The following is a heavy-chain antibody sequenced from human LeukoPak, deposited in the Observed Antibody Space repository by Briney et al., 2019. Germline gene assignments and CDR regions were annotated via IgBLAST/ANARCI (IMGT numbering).Heavy chain of an antibody. D-gene: IGHD2-15*01. CDR3: ALYCSGGNCYSIGGAFDI. J-gene: IGHJ3*02. CDR2: INSDESST. Sequence: SGGSLRLSCAASGFTFSSYWMHWVRQAPGKGLVCVSHINSDESSTSYADSVKGRFTISRDNSRDTLYLQMNSLRAEDMAVYYCALYCSGGNCYSIGGAFDIWGQGTMVTVSS. V-gene: IGHV3-74*01. CDR1: GFTFSSYW.